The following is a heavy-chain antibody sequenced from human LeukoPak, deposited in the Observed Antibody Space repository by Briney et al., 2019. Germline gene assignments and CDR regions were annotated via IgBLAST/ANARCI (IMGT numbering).Heavy chain of an antibody. CDR3: ARDWGH. Sequence: GGSLRLSCAASGFTFSSYEMNWVRQAPGKGLEWVSYISSSDSTIYYADSVKGRFTISRDNARNSLYLQINSLRAEDTAVYYCARDWGHWGQGTLVTVSS. D-gene: IGHD3-16*01. J-gene: IGHJ4*02. CDR1: GFTFSSYE. V-gene: IGHV3-48*03. CDR2: ISSSDSTI.